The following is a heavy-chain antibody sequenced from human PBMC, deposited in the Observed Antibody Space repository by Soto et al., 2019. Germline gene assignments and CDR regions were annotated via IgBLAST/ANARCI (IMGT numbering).Heavy chain of an antibody. J-gene: IGHJ4*02. V-gene: IGHV5-51*01. CDR3: ASEAYDYDRSGHVGY. Sequence: PGESLEISCEGSVYDFNNYWIGWVRQTPGKGLEWMGIIFPGDSETKYSPSFKGQVTVSVDPSTTTAYLQWNNVRASDTALYYCASEAYDYDRSGHVGYWGQGNLVTVSP. CDR2: IFPGDSET. CDR1: VYDFNNYW. D-gene: IGHD3-22*01.